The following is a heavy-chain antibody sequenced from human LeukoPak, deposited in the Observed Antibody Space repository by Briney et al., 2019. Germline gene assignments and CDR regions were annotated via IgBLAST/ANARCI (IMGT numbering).Heavy chain of an antibody. V-gene: IGHV4-59*08. J-gene: IGHJ6*03. CDR3: ARARYSGYDWAPFGYYYYYMDV. CDR2: IFYSGST. CDR1: GGSITYYY. Sequence: SETLSLTCTVSGGSITYYYWSWIRQPPGKGLEWIGYIFYSGSTNYNPSLKSRVTISVDTSKNQFSLKLSSVTAADTAVYYCARARYSGYDWAPFGYYYYYMDVWGKGTTVTISS. D-gene: IGHD5-12*01.